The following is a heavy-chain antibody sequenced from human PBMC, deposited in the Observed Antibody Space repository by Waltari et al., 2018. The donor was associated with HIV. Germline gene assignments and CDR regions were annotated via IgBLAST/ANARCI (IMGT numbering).Heavy chain of an antibody. V-gene: IGHV3-48*04. CDR2: IRSDRSRI. J-gene: IGHJ4*02. Sequence: EVEVVESGGRLALPGGSLRISCMVSGFSWRRDSRMWVRLAPGKGLVWVSYIRSDRSRIHYGDSVRGRFTTSRDNARNSVFLQMNSLIADDTAVYYCVRPLYDSSGSLSSGEYWGQGTLVTVSS. D-gene: IGHD3-22*01. CDR1: GFSWRRDS. CDR3: VRPLYDSSGSLSSGEY.